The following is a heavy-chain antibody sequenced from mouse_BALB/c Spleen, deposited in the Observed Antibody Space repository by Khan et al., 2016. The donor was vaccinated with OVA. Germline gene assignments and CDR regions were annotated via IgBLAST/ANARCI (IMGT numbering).Heavy chain of an antibody. CDR1: GYTFTSYW. CDR3: GRGGYGSFAY. D-gene: IGHD2-2*01. CDR2: INPSTGYT. V-gene: IGHV1-7*01. J-gene: IGHJ3*01. Sequence: VQLQQSGAELAKPGASVKMSCKASGYTFTSYWMHWVKQRPGQGLEWIGYINPSTGYTEYNQKFKDKATLTADKSSSTAYMQLSSLTSEDSAVYYCGRGGYGSFAYWGQGTLVTVSA.